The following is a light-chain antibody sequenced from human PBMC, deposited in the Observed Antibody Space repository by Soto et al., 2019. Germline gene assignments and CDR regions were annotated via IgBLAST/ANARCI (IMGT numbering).Light chain of an antibody. CDR2: AAS. J-gene: IGKJ1*01. CDR1: QSISSY. CDR3: QQSYSTPVT. Sequence: DIQMTQSPSSLSASVGDRVTITCRASQSISSYLNWYQQKPGKAPKILIYAASSLQSEVPSRFSGSGSGTDFTLTISSLQPEDFATYYCQQSYSTPVTFGQGTKVEIK. V-gene: IGKV1-39*01.